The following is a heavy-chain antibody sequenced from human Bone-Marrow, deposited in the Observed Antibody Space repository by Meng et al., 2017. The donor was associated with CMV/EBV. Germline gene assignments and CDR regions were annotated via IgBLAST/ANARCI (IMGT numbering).Heavy chain of an antibody. CDR1: GGTFSSYA. Sequence: SVKVSCKASGGTFSSYAISWVRQAPGQGLEWMGGIIPIFGTANYAQKFQGRVTITTDESTSTAYMELSSLRSEDTAVYYCARVRATSGSYYYYYGMDVWGQGTTVTVSS. D-gene: IGHD3-10*01. V-gene: IGHV1-69*05. CDR2: IIPIFGTA. J-gene: IGHJ6*02. CDR3: ARVRATSGSYYYYYGMDV.